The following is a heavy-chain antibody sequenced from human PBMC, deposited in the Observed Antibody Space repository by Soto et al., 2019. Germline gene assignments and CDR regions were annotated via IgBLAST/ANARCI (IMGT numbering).Heavy chain of an antibody. V-gene: IGHV1-69*02. D-gene: IGHD4-17*01. CDR1: GGTFSSYT. CDR2: IIPILGIA. Sequence: ASVKVSCKASGGTFSSYTISWVRQAPGQGLEWMGRIIPILGIANYAQKFQGRVTITADKSTSTAYMELSSLRSEDTAVYYCAQTCSTVKKPNYYYYYMDVWGKGTTVTVSS. CDR3: AQTCSTVKKPNYYYYYMDV. J-gene: IGHJ6*03.